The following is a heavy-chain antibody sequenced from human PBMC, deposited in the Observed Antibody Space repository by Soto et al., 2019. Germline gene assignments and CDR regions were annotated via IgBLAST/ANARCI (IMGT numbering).Heavy chain of an antibody. Sequence: RLSSAASGSTLSSTGMHWARPAPGKWLEWVAVIWYDGSNKYYADSVKGRFTISRDNSNNTLYLQMNSLRAEDTAVYYCAKGLQSSNWCPFDYWGQGTLVTVSS. CDR2: IWYDGSNK. CDR1: GSTLSSTG. J-gene: IGHJ4*02. V-gene: IGHV3-33*06. D-gene: IGHD6-13*01. CDR3: AKGLQSSNWCPFDY.